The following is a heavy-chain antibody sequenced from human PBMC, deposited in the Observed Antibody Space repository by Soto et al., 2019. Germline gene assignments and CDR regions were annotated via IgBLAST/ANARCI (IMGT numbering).Heavy chain of an antibody. CDR3: VREAYHSASGSYSPSSSYYVLDV. CDR1: GYTFPCTG. J-gene: IGHJ6*02. V-gene: IGHV1-8*01. Sequence: GSVPVSRKATGYTFPCTGIIWVRQATGQGLERMGGMNPQSGDTGYAQKYRGRDLMTRNTSIRTDYRELSSLRSEDTAGYYCVREAYHSASGSYSPSSSYYVLDVWGPGAPVTISS. CDR2: MNPQSGDT. D-gene: IGHD3-10*01.